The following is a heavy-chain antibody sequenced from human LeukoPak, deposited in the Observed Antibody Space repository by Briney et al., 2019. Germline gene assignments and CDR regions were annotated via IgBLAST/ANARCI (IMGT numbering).Heavy chain of an antibody. CDR3: AKDSPRGYYDILTGYFDY. J-gene: IGHJ4*02. CDR2: ISWNSGSM. V-gene: IGHV3-9*01. CDR1: GFTFDDYA. Sequence: GGSLRLSCAASGFTFDDYAMHWVRQAPGKGLEWVSGISWNSGSMGYADSVKGRFTISRDNAKNSLYLQMNSLRAEDTALYYCAKDSPRGYYDILTGYFDYWGQGTLVTVSS. D-gene: IGHD3-9*01.